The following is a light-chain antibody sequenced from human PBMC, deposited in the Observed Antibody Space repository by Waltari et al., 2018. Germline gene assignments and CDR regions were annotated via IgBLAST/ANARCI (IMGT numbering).Light chain of an antibody. Sequence: EVVLTQSPGTQSLSPGERATLSCRASQSISKYLVWYQQRPGQAPRLLIYAASTRATGIPDRFSGSGSGTDFSLTISRLEPEDFAVYYCQNHERLPATFGQGTKVEIK. J-gene: IGKJ1*01. CDR3: QNHERLPAT. CDR1: QSISKY. CDR2: AAS. V-gene: IGKV3-20*01.